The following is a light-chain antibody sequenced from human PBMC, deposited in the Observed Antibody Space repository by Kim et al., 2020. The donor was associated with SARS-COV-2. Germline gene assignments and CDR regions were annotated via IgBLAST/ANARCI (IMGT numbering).Light chain of an antibody. CDR1: ENVDKY. J-gene: IGKJ2*01. CDR3: QQNNRTPPTT. Sequence: GDTVTITCRASENVDKYLNWYQQKPGKAPALLIYATSGLHTGVPSRFSGSGFGTDFTLTISGLQPEDFATYFCQQNNRTPPTTFGQGTKLEIK. V-gene: IGKV1-39*01. CDR2: ATS.